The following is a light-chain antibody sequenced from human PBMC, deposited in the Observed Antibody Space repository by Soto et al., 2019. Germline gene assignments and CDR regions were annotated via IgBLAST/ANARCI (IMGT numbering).Light chain of an antibody. CDR3: QKHNAAPLT. CDR2: TSS. Sequence: DIQMTQSPSSLSASVGDRVTITCRASQSISSYLNWYQQKPGKVPKLLIYTSSTLQSGVPSRFSGSGSGTDFTLTISNLQPEDVATYYCQKHNAAPLTFGGGTKVDIK. J-gene: IGKJ4*01. V-gene: IGKV1-27*01. CDR1: QSISSY.